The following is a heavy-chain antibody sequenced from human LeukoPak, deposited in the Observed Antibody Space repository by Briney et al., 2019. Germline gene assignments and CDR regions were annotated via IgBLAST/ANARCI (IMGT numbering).Heavy chain of an antibody. CDR1: ALTFSDYS. CDR3: ARGPKTSFDY. V-gene: IGHV3-48*01. J-gene: IGHJ4*02. CDR2: ISSNGSTI. Sequence: SGGSLRLSCAASALTFSDYSMNWVRQAPGKGLEWISYISSNGSTIYYAASVKGRFTISRDSAKNSLYSQMNGLRAEDTAIYYCARGPKTSFDYWGQGTLVTVSS.